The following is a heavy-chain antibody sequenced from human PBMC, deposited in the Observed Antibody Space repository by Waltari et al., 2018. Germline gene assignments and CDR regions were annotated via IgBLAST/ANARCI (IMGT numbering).Heavy chain of an antibody. J-gene: IGHJ6*02. CDR2: INAGNGNT. CDR3: ARAGDSSSGYYYGMDV. D-gene: IGHD6-6*01. V-gene: IGHV1-3*01. Sequence: QVQLVQYGAEVKKPGASVKVSCKASGYTFTSYAMHWVRKAPGQRLEWMGWINAGNGNTKYSQKFQGRVTITRDTSASTAYMELSSLRSEDTAVYYCARAGDSSSGYYYGMDVWGQGTTVTVSS. CDR1: GYTFTSYA.